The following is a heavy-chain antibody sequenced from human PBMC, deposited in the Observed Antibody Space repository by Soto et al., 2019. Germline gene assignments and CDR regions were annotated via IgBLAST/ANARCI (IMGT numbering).Heavy chain of an antibody. Sequence: QVQLVQSGAEVKKPGSSVKVSCKASGGTFSSYAISWVRQAPGQGLEWMGGIIPIFGTANYAQKFQGRVTITADESTSTAYVELSSLRSEDTAVYYCASVCSGGSCYGWFWFDPWGQGTLVTVSS. J-gene: IGHJ5*02. D-gene: IGHD2-15*01. CDR1: GGTFSSYA. CDR2: IIPIFGTA. CDR3: ASVCSGGSCYGWFWFDP. V-gene: IGHV1-69*01.